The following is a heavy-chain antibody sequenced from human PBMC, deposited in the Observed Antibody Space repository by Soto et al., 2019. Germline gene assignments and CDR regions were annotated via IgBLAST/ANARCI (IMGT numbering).Heavy chain of an antibody. CDR1: GYTFTGYY. J-gene: IGHJ6*02. D-gene: IGHD6-6*01. V-gene: IGHV1-2*04. CDR3: ARDQEYSSNDDYYYYYYGMDV. CDR2: INPNSGGT. Sequence: QVQLVQSGAEVKKPGASVKVSCKASGYTFTGYYMHWVRQAPGQGLEWMGWINPNSGGTNYAQKFQGWVTMTRETSISTVYMELSRLRSDDTAVYYCARDQEYSSNDDYYYYYYGMDVWGQGTTVTVSS.